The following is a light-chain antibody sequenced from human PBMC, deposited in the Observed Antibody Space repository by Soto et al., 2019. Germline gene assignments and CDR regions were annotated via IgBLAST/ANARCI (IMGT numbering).Light chain of an antibody. CDR2: SAS. CDR1: QSVSSN. J-gene: IGKJ1*01. CDR3: LQYNTWPWT. Sequence: EIVVTQSPATLSVSPGERATLSCTASQSVSSNLAWYQQKPGQAPRLLIYSASTRATGIPGRFSGSGSGTEFTLTISSLQSEDFAVYYCLQYNTWPWTFGHGTKVEIK. V-gene: IGKV3-15*01.